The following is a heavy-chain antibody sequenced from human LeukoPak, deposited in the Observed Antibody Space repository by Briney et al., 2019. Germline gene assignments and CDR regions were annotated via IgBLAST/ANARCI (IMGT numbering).Heavy chain of an antibody. CDR2: TYYRSKWYN. Sequence: SQTLSLTCAISGGSVSSNSAAWNWIRQSPSRGLEWLGRTYYRSKWYNDYAVSVKSRITINPDTSKNQFSLKLSSVTAADTAMYYCARVSGYDWESFYDYWGQGSLVTVSS. V-gene: IGHV6-1*01. CDR3: ARVSGYDWESFYDY. D-gene: IGHD5-12*01. CDR1: GGSVSSNSAA. J-gene: IGHJ4*02.